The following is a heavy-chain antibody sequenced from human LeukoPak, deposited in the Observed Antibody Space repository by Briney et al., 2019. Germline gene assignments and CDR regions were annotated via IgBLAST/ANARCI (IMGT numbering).Heavy chain of an antibody. J-gene: IGHJ4*02. V-gene: IGHV3-11*04. CDR2: ISSSGSTI. CDR3: AREGRNYYDSSGYVPRGGVDY. CDR1: GFTFSDYY. D-gene: IGHD3-22*01. Sequence: GGSLRLSCAASGFTFSDYYMSWIRQAPGKGLEWVSYISSSGSTIYYADSVKGRSTISRDNAKNSLYLQMNSLRAEDTAVYYCAREGRNYYDSSGYVPRGGVDYWGQGTLVTVSS.